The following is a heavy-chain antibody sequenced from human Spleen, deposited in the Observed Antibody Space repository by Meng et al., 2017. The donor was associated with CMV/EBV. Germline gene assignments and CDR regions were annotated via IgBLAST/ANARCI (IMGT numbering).Heavy chain of an antibody. D-gene: IGHD7-27*01. CDR3: ARDQGGRLGKNYYYYYGMDV. CDR1: GGTFSSYA. Sequence: SVKVSCKASGGTFSSYAINWVRQAPGQGLEWMGGVIPILGLANYAQKFQGRLTITADKSTSTAYMELSSLRSEDTAVYYCARDQGGRLGKNYYYYYGMDVWGQGTTVTVSS. V-gene: IGHV1-69*10. CDR2: VIPILGLA. J-gene: IGHJ6*02.